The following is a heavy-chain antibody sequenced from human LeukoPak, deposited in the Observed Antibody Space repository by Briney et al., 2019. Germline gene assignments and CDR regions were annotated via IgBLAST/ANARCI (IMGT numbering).Heavy chain of an antibody. V-gene: IGHV4-34*01. CDR1: DGSFSGYY. D-gene: IGHD3-16*02. J-gene: IGHJ4*02. Sequence: PSETLSLTCAVYDGSFSGYYWSWIRQPPGKGLEWIGEINHSGSTNYNPSLKSRVTISVDTSKNQFSLKLSSVTAADTAVYYCARAPPMITFGGVIVLRGFFDYWGQGTLVTVPS. CDR2: INHSGST. CDR3: ARAPPMITFGGVIVLRGFFDY.